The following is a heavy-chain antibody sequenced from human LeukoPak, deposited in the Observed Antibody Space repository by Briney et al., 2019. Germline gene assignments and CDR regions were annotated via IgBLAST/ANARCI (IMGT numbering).Heavy chain of an antibody. J-gene: IGHJ4*02. CDR2: INPNSGGT. V-gene: IGHV1-2*02. CDR1: GYTFTGHY. Sequence: ASVKVSCKASGYTFTGHYMHWVRQAPGQGLEWMGWINPNSGGTNYAQKFQGRVTMTRDTSISTAYMELSRLRSDDTAVYYCARRYCSGGSCYGVTIDYWGQGTLVAVSS. D-gene: IGHD2-15*01. CDR3: ARRYCSGGSCYGVTIDY.